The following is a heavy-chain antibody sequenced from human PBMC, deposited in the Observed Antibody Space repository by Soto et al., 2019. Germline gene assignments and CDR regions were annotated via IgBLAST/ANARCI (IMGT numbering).Heavy chain of an antibody. CDR3: AREGGIAAAGTYYYYYYGMDV. Sequence: KSGGSLRLSCAASGFTFSSYSMNWVRQAPGKGLEWVSSISSSSSYIYYADSVKGRFTISRDNAKNSLYLQMNSLRAEDTAVYYCAREGGIAAAGTYYYYYYGMDVWGQGTTVTVSS. CDR1: GFTFSSYS. CDR2: ISSSSSYI. J-gene: IGHJ6*02. V-gene: IGHV3-21*01. D-gene: IGHD6-13*01.